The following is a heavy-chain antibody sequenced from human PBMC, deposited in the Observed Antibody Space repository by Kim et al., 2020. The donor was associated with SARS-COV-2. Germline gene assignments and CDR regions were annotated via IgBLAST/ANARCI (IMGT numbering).Heavy chain of an antibody. D-gene: IGHD2-21*01. Sequence: SETLSLTCTVSGGSISSYYWSWIRQPPGKGLEWIGYIYYSGSTNYNPSLKSRVTISVDTSKNQFSLKLSSVTAADTAVYYCARDRLFADWFDPWGQGTLV. CDR2: IYYSGST. CDR3: ARDRLFADWFDP. V-gene: IGHV4-59*01. J-gene: IGHJ5*02. CDR1: GGSISSYY.